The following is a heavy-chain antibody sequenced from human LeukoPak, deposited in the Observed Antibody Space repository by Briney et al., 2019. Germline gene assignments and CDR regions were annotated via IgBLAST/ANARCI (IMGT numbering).Heavy chain of an antibody. CDR3: AKAPVTTCRGAYCYPFDY. J-gene: IGHJ4*02. V-gene: IGHV3-23*01. Sequence: LSGGSLRLSCAASGFTFSSYAMSWVRQAPGKGLEWVSAISGSGGSTYYADSVKGRFTISRDSSKNTLFLQMNRLRPEDAAVYYCAKAPVTTCRGAYCYPFDYWGQGTLVTVSS. CDR1: GFTFSSYA. D-gene: IGHD2-21*01. CDR2: ISGSGGST.